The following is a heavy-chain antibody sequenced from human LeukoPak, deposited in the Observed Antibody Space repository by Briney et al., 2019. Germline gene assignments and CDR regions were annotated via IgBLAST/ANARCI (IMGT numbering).Heavy chain of an antibody. CDR1: GGSLSSGGYY. J-gene: IGHJ4*02. CDR3: ARSRREATVVSLDY. CDR2: IYYSGST. D-gene: IGHD4-23*01. Sequence: SQTLSLTCTVSGGSLSSGGYYWSWLRQHPGKGLESIGYIYYSGSTYYNPSLKSRATISVDTSKNQFSLKLSSVTAADTAVYYCARSRREATVVSLDYWGQGTLVTVSS. V-gene: IGHV4-31*03.